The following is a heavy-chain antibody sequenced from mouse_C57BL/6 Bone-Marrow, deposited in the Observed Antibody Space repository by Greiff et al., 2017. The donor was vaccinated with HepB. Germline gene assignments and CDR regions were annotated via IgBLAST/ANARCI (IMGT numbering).Heavy chain of an antibody. D-gene: IGHD4-1*01. Sequence: VQLVESGGGLVQPGGSLKLSCAASGFTFSDYYMYWVRQTPEKRLEWVAYISNGGGSTYYPDTVKGRFTISRDNAKNTLYLQMSRLKSEDTAMYYCARQNWDWYFDVWGTGTTVTVSS. V-gene: IGHV5-12*01. J-gene: IGHJ1*03. CDR2: ISNGGGST. CDR1: GFTFSDYY. CDR3: ARQNWDWYFDV.